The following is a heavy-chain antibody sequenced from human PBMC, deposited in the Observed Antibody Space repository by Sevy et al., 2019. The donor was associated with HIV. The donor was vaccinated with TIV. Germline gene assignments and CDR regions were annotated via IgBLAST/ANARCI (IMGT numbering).Heavy chain of an antibody. CDR2: ISGSGGST. V-gene: IGHV3-23*01. D-gene: IGHD6-13*01. CDR3: AKDQFKIAAAGTNFDY. J-gene: IGHJ4*02. Sequence: GGSLRLSCAASGFTFSSYAMSWVRQAPGKGLEWVSAISGSGGSTYYVDSVKGRFTISRDNSKNTLYLQMNSLRAEDTAVYYCAKDQFKIAAAGTNFDYWGQGTLVTVSS. CDR1: GFTFSSYA.